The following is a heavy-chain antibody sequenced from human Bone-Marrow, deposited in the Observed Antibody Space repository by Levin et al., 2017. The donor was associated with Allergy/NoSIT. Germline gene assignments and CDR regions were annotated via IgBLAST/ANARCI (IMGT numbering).Heavy chain of an antibody. Sequence: AGGSLRLSCAASGFTFSSYSMNWVRQAPGKGLEWVSSISSSSSYIYYADSVKGRFTISRDNAKNSLYLQMNSLRAEDTAVYYCARGKRGYSGYGYWYFDLWGRGTLVTVSS. CDR1: GFTFSSYS. D-gene: IGHD5-12*01. V-gene: IGHV3-21*01. J-gene: IGHJ2*01. CDR2: ISSSSSYI. CDR3: ARGKRGYSGYGYWYFDL.